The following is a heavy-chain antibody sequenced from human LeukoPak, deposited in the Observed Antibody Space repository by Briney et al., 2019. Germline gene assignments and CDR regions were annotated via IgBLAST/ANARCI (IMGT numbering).Heavy chain of an antibody. Sequence: VASVKVSCKASGYTFTGYYMHWVRQAPGQGLEWMGWINPNSGGTNYAQNFQGRVTMTRDTSISTAYMELSRLRSDDTAVYYCARAGIWDYSDSSGYHNAAFDIWGQGTMVTVSS. CDR1: GYTFTGYY. J-gene: IGHJ3*02. CDR2: INPNSGGT. D-gene: IGHD3-22*01. CDR3: ARAGIWDYSDSSGYHNAAFDI. V-gene: IGHV1-2*02.